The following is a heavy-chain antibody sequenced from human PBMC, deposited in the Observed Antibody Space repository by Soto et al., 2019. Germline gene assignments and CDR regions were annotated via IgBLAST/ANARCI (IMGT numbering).Heavy chain of an antibody. V-gene: IGHV1-46*01. Sequence: ASVKVSCKASGYTFTSYYMHWVRQAPGQGLEWMGIINPSGGSTSYAQKFQGRVTMTEDTSTDTAYMELSSLRSEDTAVYYCATDHSSGWYSSHAFDIWGQGTMVTVSS. J-gene: IGHJ3*02. CDR2: INPSGGST. CDR3: ATDHSSGWYSSHAFDI. CDR1: GYTFTSYY. D-gene: IGHD6-19*01.